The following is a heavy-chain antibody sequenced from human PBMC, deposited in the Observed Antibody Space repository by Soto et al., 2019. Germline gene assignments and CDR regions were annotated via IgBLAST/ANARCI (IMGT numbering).Heavy chain of an antibody. J-gene: IGHJ6*02. D-gene: IGHD3-10*01. V-gene: IGHV4-61*01. CDR1: GGSVSTGMKC. Sequence: SETLSLTCTVSGGSVSTGMKCWGWVRQPPGKALEFIGYMYKTGETLLNSSLKSRVTLSMETSKNQFSPTLSSVTAADTAVYFCMKAHESGDFLGMSVWGPGTTVTVSS. CDR3: MKAHESGDFLGMSV. CDR2: MYKTGET.